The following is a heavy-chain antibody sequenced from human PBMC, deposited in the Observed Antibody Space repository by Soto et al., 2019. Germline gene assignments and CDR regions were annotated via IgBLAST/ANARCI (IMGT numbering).Heavy chain of an antibody. CDR2: ISAYNGNT. Sequence: GASVKVSCKASGYTFTSYGISWVRQALGQGLEWMGWISAYNGNTNYAQKIQGRVTMTTDTSTNTAYMELRGLTSDDTAMYYCARDPVLRYFVPVGAYDVWGQGTMVTVS. V-gene: IGHV1-18*01. CDR3: ARDPVLRYFVPVGAYDV. J-gene: IGHJ3*01. D-gene: IGHD3-9*01. CDR1: GYTFTSYG.